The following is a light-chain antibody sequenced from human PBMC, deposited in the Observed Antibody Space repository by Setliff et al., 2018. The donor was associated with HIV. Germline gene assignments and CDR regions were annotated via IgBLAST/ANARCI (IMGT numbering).Light chain of an antibody. Sequence: QSVLSQPASVSGSPGQSITISCTGTSSDVGGYNFVSWYQQHPNKAPKVIIYEVTNRPSGVSYRFSGSKSGNTASLTISGLQAEDEADYYCCSNTGSNTYVFGSGTKVTVL. J-gene: IGLJ1*01. CDR2: EVT. CDR3: CSNTGSNTYV. V-gene: IGLV2-14*01. CDR1: SSDVGGYNF.